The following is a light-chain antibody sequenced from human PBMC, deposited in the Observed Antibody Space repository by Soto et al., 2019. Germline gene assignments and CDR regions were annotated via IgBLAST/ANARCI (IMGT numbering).Light chain of an antibody. J-gene: IGLJ3*02. Sequence: QAVVTQEPSLTVSPGGTVTLTCASSTGAVTSAYYPNWFQQKPGQAPRALMYSTSNKYSWTPARFSGSLLGGKAALTLSGVQPEDEADYYCLLYYGGQLGVFGGGTKLTVL. CDR2: STS. CDR3: LLYYGGQLGV. CDR1: TGAVTSAYY. V-gene: IGLV7-43*01.